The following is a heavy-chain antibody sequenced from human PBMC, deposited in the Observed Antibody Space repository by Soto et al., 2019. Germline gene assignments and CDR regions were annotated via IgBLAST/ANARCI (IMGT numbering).Heavy chain of an antibody. D-gene: IGHD1-26*01. CDR1: GGSISSGDYY. CDR2: IYYSGST. Sequence: QVQLQESGPGLVKPSQTLSLTCTVSGGSISSGDYYWSWIRQPPGKGLEWIGYIYYSGSTYYNPSLKGRVTISVDTSKHQFSLKLSSVTAADTAVYYCARDLRERGDAFDIWGQGTMVTVSS. J-gene: IGHJ3*02. CDR3: ARDLRERGDAFDI. V-gene: IGHV4-30-4*01.